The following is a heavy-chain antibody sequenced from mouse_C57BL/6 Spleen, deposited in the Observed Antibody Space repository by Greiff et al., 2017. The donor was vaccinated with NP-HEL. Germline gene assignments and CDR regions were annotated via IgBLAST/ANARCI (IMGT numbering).Heavy chain of an antibody. V-gene: IGHV5-6*01. Sequence: EVHLVESGGDLVKPGGSLKLSCAASGFTFSSYGMSWVRQTPDKRLEWVATISSGGSYTYYPDCVKGRFTISRDNAKNTLYLQMSSLKSEDTAMYYCARHPPYSNFRFDYWGQGTTLTVSS. CDR1: GFTFSSYG. CDR2: ISSGGSYT. CDR3: ARHPPYSNFRFDY. D-gene: IGHD2-5*01. J-gene: IGHJ2*01.